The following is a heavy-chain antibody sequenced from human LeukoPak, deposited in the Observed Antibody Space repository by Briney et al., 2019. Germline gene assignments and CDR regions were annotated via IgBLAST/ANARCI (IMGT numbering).Heavy chain of an antibody. J-gene: IGHJ6*04. CDR2: IYYSGST. Sequence: PSQTLSLTCTVSGGSISSGGYYWRWIRQHPGKGLEWIGYIYYSGSTYYNPSLKSRVTISVDTSKNQFSLKLSSVTAADTAVYYYARDGDYYGSGSYYYGMDVWGKGTTVTVSS. D-gene: IGHD3-10*01. CDR3: ARDGDYYGSGSYYYGMDV. V-gene: IGHV4-31*03. CDR1: GGSISSGGYY.